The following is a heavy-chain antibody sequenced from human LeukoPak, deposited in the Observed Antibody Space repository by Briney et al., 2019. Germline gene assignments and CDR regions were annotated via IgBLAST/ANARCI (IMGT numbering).Heavy chain of an antibody. Sequence: PGKSLRLSCAASGFTVSNYKINWVRQAPGKGLEWVSYISSSGSIIYYSDSVKGRFTISRDNAKNSLYLQMNSLRAEDTAVYSCARASGPFDYWGQGTLVTVSS. CDR3: ARASGPFDY. V-gene: IGHV3-48*03. CDR1: GFTVSNYK. J-gene: IGHJ4*02. D-gene: IGHD3-10*01. CDR2: ISSSGSII.